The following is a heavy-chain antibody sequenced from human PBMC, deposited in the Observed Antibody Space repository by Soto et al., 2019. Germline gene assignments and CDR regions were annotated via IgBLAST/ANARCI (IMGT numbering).Heavy chain of an antibody. CDR2: IYPGDSDT. CDR1: GYSFTSYW. Sequence: GESLQISCKGSGYSFTSYWIGWVRQMPGKGLEWMGIIYPGDSDTRYSPSFQGQVTISADKSISTAYLQWSSLKASDTAMYYCARRRYYDSSGYWYFDYWGQGTRVTVSS. D-gene: IGHD3-22*01. CDR3: ARRRYYDSSGYWYFDY. V-gene: IGHV5-51*01. J-gene: IGHJ4*02.